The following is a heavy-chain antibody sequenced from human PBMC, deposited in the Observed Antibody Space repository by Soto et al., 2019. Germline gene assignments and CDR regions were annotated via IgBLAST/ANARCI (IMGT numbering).Heavy chain of an antibody. D-gene: IGHD2-8*01. V-gene: IGHV4-39*01. CDR3: ARLLTY. CDR1: GVSIPTTSFY. Sequence: KTSETLSLTCSVSGGTVSGVSIPTTSFYWGWIRQPPGKGLQWVGSVDSSGSTYYNPSLKSRVTISVDTSKNQFFLKLTSVTAADTAVYYCARLLTYWGHGILVTVYS. CDR2: VDSSGST. J-gene: IGHJ4*01.